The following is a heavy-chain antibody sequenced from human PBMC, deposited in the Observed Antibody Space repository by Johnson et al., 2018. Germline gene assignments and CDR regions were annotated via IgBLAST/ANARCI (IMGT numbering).Heavy chain of an antibody. Sequence: EVQLVESGGGLIQXGGSLRLSCAASGFSVSNNYMHWVRQAPGKGLEWVSVIESNGKTEYTASVKGRFTISRDNSKNILYLQMNRLRAEDTAVYYCARGRPFPTGLYYYYMDVWGKGTTVTVSS. CDR3: ARGRPFPTGLYYYYMDV. D-gene: IGHD1-14*01. CDR1: GFSVSNNY. CDR2: IESNGKT. V-gene: IGHV3-53*01. J-gene: IGHJ6*03.